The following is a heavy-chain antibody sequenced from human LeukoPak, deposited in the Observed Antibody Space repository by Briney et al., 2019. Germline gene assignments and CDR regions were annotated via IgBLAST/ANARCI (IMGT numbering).Heavy chain of an antibody. Sequence: PSETLSLTCSVSGDSISSYYWSWVRQPPGKGLEWIGYIYYSGSTNYNPSLKSRVTISVDTSKHQFSLKLSSVTAADTAVYYCARGSPYYSDSSGYLSAFDIWGQGTMVTVSS. CDR2: IYYSGST. V-gene: IGHV4-59*01. CDR3: ARGSPYYSDSSGYLSAFDI. J-gene: IGHJ3*02. D-gene: IGHD3-22*01. CDR1: GDSISSYY.